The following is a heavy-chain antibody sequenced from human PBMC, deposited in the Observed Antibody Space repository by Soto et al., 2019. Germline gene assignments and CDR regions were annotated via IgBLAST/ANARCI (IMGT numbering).Heavy chain of an antibody. D-gene: IGHD2-2*01. CDR2: IWYDGSNK. J-gene: IGHJ4*02. CDR3: ERGYQSTFDY. CDR1: GVTFSSYG. V-gene: IGHV3-33*01. Sequence: QVQLVESGGGVVQPGRSLRLSCAASGVTFSSYGMHWVRQAPGKGLAWVAVIWYDGSNKYYADSVKGRFTISRDNSKNTLYLQMNSLRAEDTAVYYCERGYQSTFDYWGQGTLVTVSS.